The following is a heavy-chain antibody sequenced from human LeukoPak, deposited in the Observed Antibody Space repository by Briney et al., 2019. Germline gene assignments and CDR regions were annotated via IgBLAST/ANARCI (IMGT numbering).Heavy chain of an antibody. D-gene: IGHD6-6*01. V-gene: IGHV3-64*01. CDR2: ISSKGGST. CDR3: ARDEQLGDYYYYYMDV. CDR1: GFTFSSYA. Sequence: GGSLRLSCAASGFTFSSYAMHWVRQAPGKGLEYVSAISSKGGSTYYANSVKGRFTISRDNSKNTLYLQMGSLRAEDMAVYYCARDEQLGDYYYYYMDVWGKGTTVTVSS. J-gene: IGHJ6*03.